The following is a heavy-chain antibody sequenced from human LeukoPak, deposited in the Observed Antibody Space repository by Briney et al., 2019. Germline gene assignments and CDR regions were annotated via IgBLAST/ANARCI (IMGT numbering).Heavy chain of an antibody. CDR2: IYWDDDK. CDR1: GFPLRTSGVG. V-gene: IGHV2-5*02. J-gene: IGHJ4*02. D-gene: IGHD3-3*01. Sequence: SGPTLVXPTQTLTLTCTFSGFPLRTSGVGVGWIRQPPGKALEWLALIYWDDDKRYSPSLQSRLTITKDTSKNQVVLTMTNMDPVDTATYYCAHGTDYDFWSGSSGGFDYWGQGTLVTVSS. CDR3: AHGTDYDFWSGSSGGFDY.